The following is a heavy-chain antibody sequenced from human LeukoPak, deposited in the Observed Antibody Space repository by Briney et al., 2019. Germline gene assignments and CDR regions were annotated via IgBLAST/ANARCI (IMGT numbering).Heavy chain of an antibody. D-gene: IGHD2/OR15-2a*01. V-gene: IGHV4-59*13. CDR1: GGSITSYH. CDR2: IHYSGGT. J-gene: IGHJ3*01. CDR3: ARLGTTFDAFDL. Sequence: SETLSLTCTVSGGSITSYHWGCIRQPPGKGLELMGCIHYSGGTNYNPSLRSRLTISIDWPKNQFSLTLNSATAADTAVYYCARLGTTFDAFDLWGQGTMITVSS.